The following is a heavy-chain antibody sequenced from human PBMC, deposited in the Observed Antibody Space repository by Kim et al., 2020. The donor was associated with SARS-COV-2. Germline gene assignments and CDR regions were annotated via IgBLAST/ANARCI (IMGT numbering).Heavy chain of an antibody. CDR2: MWADGTKR. Sequence: GGSLRLSCTVSGFVLRNYGIHWVRQAPGKGLEWVAVMWADGTKRNYADSVKGRFTVSRDTSENIVYLEMTSLRVEDTAVYYCARDNDVKSRYSQFDYWGRGTLVTVSS. J-gene: IGHJ4*02. V-gene: IGHV3-33*01. D-gene: IGHD3-3*01. CDR3: ARDNDVKSRYSQFDY. CDR1: GFVLRNYG.